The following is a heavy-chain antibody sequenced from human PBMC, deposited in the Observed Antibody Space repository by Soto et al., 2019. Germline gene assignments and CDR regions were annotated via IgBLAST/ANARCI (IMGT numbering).Heavy chain of an antibody. J-gene: IGHJ6*02. Sequence: GASVKVSCKASGDTFTSYGISWVRQAPGQGLEWMGWISAYNGNTNYAQKLQGRVTMTTDTSTSTAYMELRSLRSDDTAVYYCARSSSGYLSHYYYGMDVWGQGTTVTVSS. CDR2: ISAYNGNT. D-gene: IGHD3-22*01. CDR3: ARSSSGYLSHYYYGMDV. V-gene: IGHV1-18*01. CDR1: GDTFTSYG.